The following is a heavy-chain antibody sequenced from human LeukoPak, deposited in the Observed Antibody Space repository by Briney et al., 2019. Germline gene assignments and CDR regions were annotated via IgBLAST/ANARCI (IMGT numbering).Heavy chain of an antibody. D-gene: IGHD4-17*01. CDR2: IKSRTDGGTT. CDR3: ATDLSTGSAYF. CDR1: GFSFSNTW. Sequence: PGGFLRLSCAASGFSFSNTWMSWVRQAPGKGLEWVGRIKSRTDGGTTNYAAPVKGRFTISRDDSKNTLYLQLNSLKTEDTAVYYCATDLSTGSAYFWGQGTLVTVSS. J-gene: IGHJ4*02. V-gene: IGHV3-15*01.